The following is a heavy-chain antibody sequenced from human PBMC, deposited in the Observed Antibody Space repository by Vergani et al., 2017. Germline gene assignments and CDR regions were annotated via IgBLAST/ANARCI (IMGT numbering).Heavy chain of an antibody. V-gene: IGHV1-2*02. D-gene: IGHD1-26*01. Sequence: QVQLMQSGPVMKKPGGSMKVSCQASESTFSDYNIHWVRQAPGQGLQWMGGISPKTGDTDYLQRFKDRVTITRDASTKTVYLKMTRLTSDYTAIYYCAHSWNFGRRDWFDSWGPGTLVTVSS. CDR2: ISPKTGDT. J-gene: IGHJ5*01. CDR1: ESTFSDYN. CDR3: AHSWNFGRRDWFDS.